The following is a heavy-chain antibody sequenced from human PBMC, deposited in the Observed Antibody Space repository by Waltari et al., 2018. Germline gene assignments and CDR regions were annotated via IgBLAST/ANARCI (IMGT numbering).Heavy chain of an antibody. V-gene: IGHV3-30*18. CDR3: AKRRDYGGNPGYVDY. Sequence: QVQLVESGGGVVQPGRSLRLSCAASGFTFSSYGMHWVRQAPGKGLEWVAVISYNGSNKYDADSVKGRFTISRDNSKNTLYLQMNSLRAEDTAVYYCAKRRDYGGNPGYVDYWGQGTLVTVSS. CDR2: ISYNGSNK. D-gene: IGHD4-17*01. CDR1: GFTFSSYG. J-gene: IGHJ4*02.